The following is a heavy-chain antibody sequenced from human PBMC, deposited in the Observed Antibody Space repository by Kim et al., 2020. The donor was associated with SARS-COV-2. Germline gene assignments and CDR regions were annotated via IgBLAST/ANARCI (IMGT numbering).Heavy chain of an antibody. D-gene: IGHD3-16*02. CDR1: GFTFSNTW. Sequence: GGSLRLSCAASGFTFSNTWMSWVRQAPGKGLEWVGRIKSKTDGGTTDYAAPVKGRFTISRDDSKNTLYLQMNSLKTDDTAVYYCTTHRSRVLGTYWGQGTLVTVSS. V-gene: IGHV3-15*01. CDR2: IKSKTDGGTT. CDR3: TTHRSRVLGTY. J-gene: IGHJ4*02.